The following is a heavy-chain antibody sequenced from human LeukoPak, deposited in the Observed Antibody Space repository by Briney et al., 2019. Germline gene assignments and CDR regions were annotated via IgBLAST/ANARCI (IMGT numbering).Heavy chain of an antibody. CDR1: GSTFGSYG. Sequence: PGGSLRLSCAASGSTFGSYGMHWVRQAPGKGLEWVAVISYDGSNKYYADSVKGRFTISRDNSKNTLYLQMNSLRAEDTAVYYCAKEGREDGDYPYGMDVWGQGTTVTVSS. CDR3: AKEGREDGDYPYGMDV. D-gene: IGHD4-17*01. CDR2: ISYDGSNK. J-gene: IGHJ6*02. V-gene: IGHV3-30*18.